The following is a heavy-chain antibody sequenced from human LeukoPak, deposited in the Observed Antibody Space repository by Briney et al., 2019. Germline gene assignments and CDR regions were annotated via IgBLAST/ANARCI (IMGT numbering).Heavy chain of an antibody. Sequence: SQTLSLTCTVSGGSISSGSYYWRWIRQPAGKGLEWIGRIYTSGSTNYNPSLKSRVTISVDTAKNQFSLKLSSVTAADTAVHYCARAPWYYGSGVEAWGQGTLVTVSS. D-gene: IGHD3-10*01. CDR1: GGSISSGSYY. CDR3: ARAPWYYGSGVEA. V-gene: IGHV4-61*02. J-gene: IGHJ5*02. CDR2: IYTSGST.